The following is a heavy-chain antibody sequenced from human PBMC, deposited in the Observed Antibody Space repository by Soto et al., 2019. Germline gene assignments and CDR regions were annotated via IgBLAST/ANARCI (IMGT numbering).Heavy chain of an antibody. CDR3: XXXXXXXXXFDY. Sequence: QVQLVQSGAEVKKPGASVKVSCXXXGYTFTSYGISWVRQAPGQGLEWMGWISAYNGNTNYAQKLQGRVTMTTDTSTSTAYMELRSLXXXXXXXXXXXXXXXXXXXFDYWGQGTLVTVSS. CDR1: GYTFTSYG. CDR2: ISAYNGNT. V-gene: IGHV1-18*01. J-gene: IGHJ4*02.